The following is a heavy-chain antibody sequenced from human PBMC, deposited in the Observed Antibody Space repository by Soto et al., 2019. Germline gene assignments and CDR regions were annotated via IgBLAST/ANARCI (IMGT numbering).Heavy chain of an antibody. V-gene: IGHV4-31*03. CDR3: ARDQAVAGTAPYYYYYGMDV. Sequence: SETLSLTCTVSGCSISSGGYYWSWIRQHPGKGLEWIGYIYYSGSTYYNPSLKSRVTISVDTSKNQFSLKLSSVTAADTAVYYCARDQAVAGTAPYYYYYGMDVWGQGTAVTVSS. CDR1: GCSISSGGYY. CDR2: IYYSGST. J-gene: IGHJ6*02. D-gene: IGHD6-19*01.